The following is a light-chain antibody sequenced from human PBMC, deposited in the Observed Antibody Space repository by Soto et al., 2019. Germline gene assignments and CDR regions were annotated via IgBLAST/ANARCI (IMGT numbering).Light chain of an antibody. J-gene: IGLJ3*02. Sequence: QSVLTQPPAASGSPGQSVTISCTGTSSDIGGYDHVSWYRQDPGKAPKVMIYEVTKRPSGVPHRFSGSKAGNTASLTVFGLQAEDEANYYCGSFAGPVWVFGGGTKLTVL. CDR2: EVT. CDR1: SSDIGGYDH. CDR3: GSFAGPVWV. V-gene: IGLV2-8*01.